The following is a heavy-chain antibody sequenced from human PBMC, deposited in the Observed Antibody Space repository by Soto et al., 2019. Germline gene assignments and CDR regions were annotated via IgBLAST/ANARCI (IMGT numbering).Heavy chain of an antibody. CDR2: ISSSSSYI. CDR1: GFTFSSYS. V-gene: IGHV3-21*01. J-gene: IGHJ4*02. D-gene: IGHD1-1*01. CDR3: ARDPNRNYYFDY. Sequence: EVQLVESGGGLVKPGGSLRLSCAASGFTFSSYSMNWVRQAPGKGLEWVSSISSSSSYIYYADSVKGRFTISRDNAKNSLYLQMNRLRAEDTAVYYCARDPNRNYYFDYWGQGTLVSVSS.